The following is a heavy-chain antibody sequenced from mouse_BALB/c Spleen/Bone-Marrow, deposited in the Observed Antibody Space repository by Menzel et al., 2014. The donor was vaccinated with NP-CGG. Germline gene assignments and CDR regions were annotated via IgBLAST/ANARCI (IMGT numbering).Heavy chain of an antibody. CDR1: GFTFSNYG. D-gene: IGHD2-4*01. CDR3: ARGDDYVSWFAY. J-gene: IGHJ3*01. CDR2: INTNGGEI. V-gene: IGHV5-6-3*01. Sequence: EVMLEEAGGGLVQPGGSLKLSCAASGFTFSNYGMSWVRQTPDKRLEFVATINTNGGEIYYPDSVKGRFTISRDNAKNTLYLQMRSLKSEDTAMYYCARGDDYVSWFAYWPQGTLVTVSA.